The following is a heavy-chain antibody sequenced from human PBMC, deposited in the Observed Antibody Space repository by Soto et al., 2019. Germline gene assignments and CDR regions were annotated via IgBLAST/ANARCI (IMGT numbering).Heavy chain of an antibody. CDR3: ALMMISGWYPNPLLLS. Sequence: EVHLVESGGGLIQPGGSLRLSCAASGFIFDSYEMNWVRQAPGQGLEWVSYISVSGSTTHYGDAMKGRFTISRDNTKNILYLQMNSLTAEDTAIYYCALMMISGWYPNPLLLSWGQGTPVTVSS. CDR2: ISVSGSTT. D-gene: IGHD6-19*01. CDR1: GFIFDSYE. J-gene: IGHJ5*02. V-gene: IGHV3-48*03.